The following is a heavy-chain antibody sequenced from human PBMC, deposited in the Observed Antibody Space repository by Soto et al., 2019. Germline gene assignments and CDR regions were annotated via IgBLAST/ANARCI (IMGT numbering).Heavy chain of an antibody. V-gene: IGHV1-18*01. CDR3: ARDKGSIAAAGDYYYYGMDV. D-gene: IGHD6-13*01. CDR2: ISAYNGNT. Sequence: ASVKVSCKASGYTFTSYGISWVRQAPGQGLERMGWISAYNGNTNYAQKLQGRVTMTTDTSTSTAYMELRSLRSDDTAVYYCARDKGSIAAAGDYYYYGMDVWAQGTTVTVSS. CDR1: GYTFTSYG. J-gene: IGHJ6*02.